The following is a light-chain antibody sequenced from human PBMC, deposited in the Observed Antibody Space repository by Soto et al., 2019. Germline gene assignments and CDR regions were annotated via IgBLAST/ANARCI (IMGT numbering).Light chain of an antibody. CDR1: SSDVGGYNY. Sequence: QSVLTQPRSVSGSPGQSVTISCTGTSSDVGGYNYVSWYQQHPGKAPKLMIYDVSKRPSGGPDRFSGTKSGNTASLTISGLQADDEADYYCCSYAGIYTPGVVFGGGTKLTVL. CDR2: DVS. CDR3: CSYAGIYTPGVV. V-gene: IGLV2-11*01. J-gene: IGLJ2*01.